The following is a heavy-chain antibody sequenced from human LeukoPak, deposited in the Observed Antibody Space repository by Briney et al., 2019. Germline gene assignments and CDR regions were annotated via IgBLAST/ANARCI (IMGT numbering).Heavy chain of an antibody. D-gene: IGHD3-22*01. V-gene: IGHV3-21*01. CDR2: ISSSSSYI. J-gene: IGHJ3*02. CDR1: GFTFSSYS. CDR3: ARESSYDSSGDAFDI. Sequence: PGGSLRLSCAASGFTFSSYSMNWVRQAPGKGLEWVSSISSSSSYIYYADSVKGRFTISRDNAKNSLYLQMNSPRAEDTAVYYCARESSYDSSGDAFDIWGQGTMVTVSS.